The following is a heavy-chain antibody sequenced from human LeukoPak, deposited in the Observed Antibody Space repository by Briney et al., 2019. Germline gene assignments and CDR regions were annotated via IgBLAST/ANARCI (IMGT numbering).Heavy chain of an antibody. J-gene: IGHJ4*02. Sequence: SETLSLTCTVSGGSISSGDYYWSWIRQPPGKGLEWIGYIYYSGSTNYNPSLKSRVTMSVDTSKNQFSLKLSSVTAADTAVYYCAGDESLGDFDWLLYCWGQGTLVTVSS. V-gene: IGHV4-61*08. CDR2: IYYSGST. CDR1: GGSISSGDYY. CDR3: AGDESLGDFDWLLYC. D-gene: IGHD3-9*01.